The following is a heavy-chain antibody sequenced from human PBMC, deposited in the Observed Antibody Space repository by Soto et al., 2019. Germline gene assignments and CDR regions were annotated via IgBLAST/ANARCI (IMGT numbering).Heavy chain of an antibody. D-gene: IGHD6-13*01. CDR1: GGSMRNCF. V-gene: IGHV4-59*01. J-gene: IGHJ4*02. Sequence: SETLSLTCTVSGGSMRNCFGTWIRQPPGKGLEWIGYIHYSGTTSFFPSYNPSLRSRVTISEDTSKNQFSLKLLSVTTADTAVYFCAAGEASSRNLAPYYLDFWGQGTLVTVSS. CDR3: AAGEASSRNLAPYYLDF. CDR2: IHYSGTT.